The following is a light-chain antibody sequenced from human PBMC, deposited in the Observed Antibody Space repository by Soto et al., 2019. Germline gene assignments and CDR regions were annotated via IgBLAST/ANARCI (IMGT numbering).Light chain of an antibody. CDR1: QSVANN. CDR3: QQYNDWPRT. CDR2: GAS. Sequence: EIVMTQSPVTLSLSPGDRATLSCRASQSVANNLAWFQQRPGQAPRLLVYGASATATGIPARFSGSGSGTEFTLTISSLQSEDFAVYYWQQYNDWPRTFGQGTKVEIK. J-gene: IGKJ1*01. V-gene: IGKV3-15*01.